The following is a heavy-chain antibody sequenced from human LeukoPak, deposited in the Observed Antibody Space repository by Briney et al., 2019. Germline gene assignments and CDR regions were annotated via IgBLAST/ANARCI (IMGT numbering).Heavy chain of an antibody. J-gene: IGHJ6*02. D-gene: IGHD3-10*01. CDR1: SGSISSGDYY. CDR3: AIQLGVVRGLKTYYYYGMDV. V-gene: IGHV4-31*03. Sequence: PSETLSLTCTVSSGSISSGDYYWSWIRQHPGKGLEWIGYIYYGGSTYYNPSLKSRVTISVDTSKNQFSLKLSSVTAADTAVYYCAIQLGVVRGLKTYYYYGMDVWGQGTTVSVSS. CDR2: IYYGGST.